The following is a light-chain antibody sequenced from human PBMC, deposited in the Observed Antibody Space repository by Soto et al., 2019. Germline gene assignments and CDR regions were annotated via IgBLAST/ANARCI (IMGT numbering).Light chain of an antibody. CDR3: PRYDTFSPRT. CDR2: KAS. CDR1: QSINSW. J-gene: IGKJ1*01. Sequence: DIKMTQSPATLSASMGDRVTITCRANQSINSWLAWYQQKPGKAPKLLIHKASTLASGVPSRFSGSGSGTEFTLAISSLQPDDIATYYCPRYDTFSPRTFGQGTKVEIK. V-gene: IGKV1-5*03.